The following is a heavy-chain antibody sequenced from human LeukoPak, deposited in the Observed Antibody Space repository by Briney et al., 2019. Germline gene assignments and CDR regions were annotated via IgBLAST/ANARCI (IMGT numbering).Heavy chain of an antibody. CDR2: INHSGST. J-gene: IGHJ6*04. CDR1: GGSLRGHF. CDR3: ARGMFSGPGMDV. D-gene: IGHD6-19*01. V-gene: IGHV4-34*01. Sequence: SETLSLTCAVYGGSLRGHFCSWIRQPPGKGLEWIGEINHSGSTNYNPSLKSRVTISVDTSKNQFSLKLNSVTAADTAVYYCARGMFSGPGMDVWGKGTTVTVSS.